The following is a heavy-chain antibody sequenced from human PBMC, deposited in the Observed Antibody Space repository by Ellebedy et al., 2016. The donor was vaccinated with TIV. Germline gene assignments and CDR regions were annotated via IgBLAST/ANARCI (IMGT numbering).Heavy chain of an antibody. CDR1: GFTFRASW. CDR2: ISWNSGSI. Sequence: GGSLRLSXAASGFTFRASWMHWVRQAPGKGLVWVSGISWNSGSIGYADFVRGRFTISRDNAKNSLYLQMNSLRADDTALYYCAKDGLWGRGTLVTVSS. CDR3: AKDGL. V-gene: IGHV3-9*01. J-gene: IGHJ2*01.